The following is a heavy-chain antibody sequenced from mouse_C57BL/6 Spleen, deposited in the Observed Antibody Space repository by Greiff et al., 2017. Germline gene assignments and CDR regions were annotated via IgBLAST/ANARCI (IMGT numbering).Heavy chain of an antibody. CDR2: IHPSDSDT. J-gene: IGHJ3*01. V-gene: IGHV1-74*01. CDR1: GYTFTSYW. D-gene: IGHD2-1*01. Sequence: VQLQQPGAELVKPGASVKVSCKASGYTFTSYWMHWVKQRPGQGLEWIGRIHPSDSDTNYNQKFKGKATLTVDKSSSTAYMQLSSLTSEDSAGYYCGRSDGNYGFAGFAYWGQGTLVTVSA. CDR3: GRSDGNYGFAGFAY.